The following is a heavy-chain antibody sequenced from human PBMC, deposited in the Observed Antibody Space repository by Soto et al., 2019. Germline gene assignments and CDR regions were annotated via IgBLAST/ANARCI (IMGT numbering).Heavy chain of an antibody. Sequence: ASVKVSCKASGYTFTSYGISWVRQAPGQGLEWMGWISAYNGNTNYAQKLQGRVSMTTDTSSSRAYMELRILRSDDTAVYSCAREFPYCRGGSCYGYWRQGTLVNAYS. CDR1: GYTFTSYG. V-gene: IGHV1-18*01. J-gene: IGHJ4*02. D-gene: IGHD2-15*01. CDR3: AREFPYCRGGSCYGY. CDR2: ISAYNGNT.